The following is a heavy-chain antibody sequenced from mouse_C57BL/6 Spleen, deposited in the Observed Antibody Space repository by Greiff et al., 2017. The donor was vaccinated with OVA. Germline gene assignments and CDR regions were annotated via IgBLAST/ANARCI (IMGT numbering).Heavy chain of an antibody. J-gene: IGHJ2*01. Sequence: QVQLQQSGPELVKPGASVKLSCKASGYAFSSSWMNWVKQRPGKGLEWIGRIYPGDGDTNYNGKFKGKATLTADKSSSTAYMQLSSLTSEDSAVDFCAREGISYAFDDWGKGTTLTVSS. CDR1: GYAFSSSW. CDR2: IYPGDGDT. CDR3: AREGISYAFDD. V-gene: IGHV1-82*01. D-gene: IGHD1-1*01.